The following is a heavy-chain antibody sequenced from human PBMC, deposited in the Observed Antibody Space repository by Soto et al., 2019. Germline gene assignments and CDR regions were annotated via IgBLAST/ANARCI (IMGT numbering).Heavy chain of an antibody. Sequence: EVQMLESGGGLVQPGGSLRLSCVASGFTFKNFAMAWVRQAPGKGMEWASAIGGSGSIANYADSVKGRFTVSRDDSKSTLDLQMSGLRVDDTARYYCAKYAVAYNGEWDWFDLWGQGTLVTVS. CDR1: GFTFKNFA. J-gene: IGHJ5*02. V-gene: IGHV3-23*01. CDR2: IGGSGSIA. CDR3: AKYAVAYNGEWDWFDL. D-gene: IGHD3-10*01.